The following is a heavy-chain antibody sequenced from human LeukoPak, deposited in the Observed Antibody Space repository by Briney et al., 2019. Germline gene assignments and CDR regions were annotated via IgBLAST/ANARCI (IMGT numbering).Heavy chain of an antibody. J-gene: IGHJ5*02. D-gene: IGHD6-13*01. Sequence: ASEKVTHQASGYTFTGDYMLWLGQPPAQGLAWVGWTNPNRGGNHSAHESQGKVPLTNDTSISTAYMELSRLRSDDTAMYYCARDQVPITAALTNWFDPWGQGTLVTVSS. V-gene: IGHV1-2*07. CDR2: TNPNRGGN. CDR3: ARDQVPITAALTNWFDP. CDR1: GYTFTGDY.